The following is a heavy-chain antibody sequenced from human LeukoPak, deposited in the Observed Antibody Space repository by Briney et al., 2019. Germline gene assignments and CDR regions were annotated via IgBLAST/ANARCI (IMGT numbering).Heavy chain of an antibody. D-gene: IGHD4-11*01. CDR2: TDPIGGST. Sequence: ASVKVSCKASGYTFTNYYIHWVRQAPGQGLEWMGITDPIGGSTNYAQKFQGRVTMTRDTSTSTVNMELSSLRSEDSAVYYCARWTTTYLDYWGQGTLVTVSS. J-gene: IGHJ4*02. V-gene: IGHV1-46*01. CDR1: GYTFTNYY. CDR3: ARWTTTYLDY.